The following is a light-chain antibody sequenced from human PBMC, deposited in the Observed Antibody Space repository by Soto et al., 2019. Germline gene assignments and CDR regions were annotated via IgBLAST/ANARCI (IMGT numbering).Light chain of an antibody. CDR2: GVS. J-gene: IGKJ4*01. V-gene: IGKV1-9*01. CDR1: QVLSSY. CDR3: QQLNTYPLT. Sequence: DIQLTQSPSFLSASVRDRVTITCRASQVLSSYLAWYQQKPGKAPKLLIYGVSTLQSGVPSRFSGSGSGTEFTLTISSLQPEDFATYYCQQLNTYPLTFDGGTKVEIK.